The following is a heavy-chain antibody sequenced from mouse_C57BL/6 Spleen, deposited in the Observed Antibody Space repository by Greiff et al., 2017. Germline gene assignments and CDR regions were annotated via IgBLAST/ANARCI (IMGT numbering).Heavy chain of an antibody. J-gene: IGHJ2*01. Sequence: EVMLVESGGGLVKPGGSLKLSCAASGFTFSSYAMSWVRQTPEKRLEWVATISDGGSYTYYPDNVKGRFTISRDNAKNNLYLQMSHLKSEDTAMYYCARDIYYYGSSYFDYWGQGTTLTVSS. CDR3: ARDIYYYGSSYFDY. D-gene: IGHD1-1*01. V-gene: IGHV5-4*01. CDR1: GFTFSSYA. CDR2: ISDGGSYT.